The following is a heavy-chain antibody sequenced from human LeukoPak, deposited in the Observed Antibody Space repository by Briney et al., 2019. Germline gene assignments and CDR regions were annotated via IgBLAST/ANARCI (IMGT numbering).Heavy chain of an antibody. CDR3: ARENLAAAADY. CDR2: IRGDGSMT. CDR1: EFTFSAYW. J-gene: IGHJ4*02. Sequence: GGSLRLSCAASEFTFSAYWMHWVRQAPGKGLVWVSRIRGDGSMTNYADSVKGRFTISRDNAKNTLYLQMNSLRLEDTAVYYCARENLAAAADYWGQGTVVTVSS. D-gene: IGHD6-25*01. V-gene: IGHV3-74*01.